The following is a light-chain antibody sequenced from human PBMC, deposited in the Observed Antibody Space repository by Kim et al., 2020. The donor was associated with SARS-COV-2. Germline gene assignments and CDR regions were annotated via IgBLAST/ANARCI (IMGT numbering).Light chain of an antibody. CDR3: ATKDDRMNGWL. CDR2: SNN. Sequence: ELTQPTSASGTPGQRVSISCFGSSTNIGSNTVTWYQQLPGAAPKLLIFSNNQRPSGVPDRFSGSKSGTSASLAISGLQSEDEADYYCATKDDRMNGWLFGGGTQLTVL. J-gene: IGLJ2*01. V-gene: IGLV1-44*01. CDR1: STNIGSNT.